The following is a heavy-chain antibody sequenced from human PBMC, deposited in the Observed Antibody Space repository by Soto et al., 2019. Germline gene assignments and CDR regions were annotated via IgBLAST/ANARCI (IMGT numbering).Heavy chain of an antibody. CDR1: EFTVSSYA. J-gene: IGHJ4*02. CDR2: ISSGGSTI. CDR3: ARESPELDY. Sequence: WGSLRLSCAASEFTVSSYAMSWVRQAPGKGLEWVSYISSGGSTIYYADSVKGRFTISRDNAKNSLYLQMNSVRAEDTAVYYCARESPELDYWGQGTLVTVSS. V-gene: IGHV3-48*01.